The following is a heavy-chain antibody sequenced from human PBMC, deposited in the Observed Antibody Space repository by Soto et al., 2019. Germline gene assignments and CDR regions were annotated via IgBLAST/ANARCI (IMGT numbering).Heavy chain of an antibody. Sequence: GGSLRLSCAASGFTFSSYSMNWVRQAPGKGLEWVSSISSSSSYIYYADSVKGRFTISRDNAKNSLYLQMNSLRAEDTAVYYCAVMVQGVKSRVGPALTSDAFDIWGQGTMVTVSS. J-gene: IGHJ3*02. D-gene: IGHD3-10*01. CDR3: AVMVQGVKSRVGPALTSDAFDI. CDR2: ISSSSSYI. CDR1: GFTFSSYS. V-gene: IGHV3-21*01.